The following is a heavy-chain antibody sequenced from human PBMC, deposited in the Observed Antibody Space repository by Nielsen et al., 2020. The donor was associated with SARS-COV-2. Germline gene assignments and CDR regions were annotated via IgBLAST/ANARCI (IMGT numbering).Heavy chain of an antibody. CDR2: ISSSSSTI. CDR1: GFTFSSYS. D-gene: IGHD3-10*01. CDR3: ARAAGSMVRGVITRIFDY. J-gene: IGHJ4*02. Sequence: GESLKISCAASGFTFSSYSMNWVRQAPGKGLEWVSYISSSSSTIYYADSVKGRFTISRDNAKNSLYLQMNSLRDEDTAVYYCARAAGSMVRGVITRIFDYWGQGTLVTVSS. V-gene: IGHV3-48*02.